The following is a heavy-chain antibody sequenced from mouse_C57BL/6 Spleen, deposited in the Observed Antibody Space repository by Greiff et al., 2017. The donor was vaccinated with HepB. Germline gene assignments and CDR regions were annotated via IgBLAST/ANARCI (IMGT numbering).Heavy chain of an antibody. CDR1: GFTFSSYT. J-gene: IGHJ2*01. Sequence: EVMLVESGGGLVKPGGSLKLSCAASGFTFSSYTMSWVRQTPEKRLEWVATISGGGGNTYYPDSVKGRFTISRDNAKNTLYLQMSSLRSEDTALYYCARGLLRSYYFDYWGQGTTLTVSS. CDR2: ISGGGGNT. V-gene: IGHV5-9*01. D-gene: IGHD1-1*01. CDR3: ARGLLRSYYFDY.